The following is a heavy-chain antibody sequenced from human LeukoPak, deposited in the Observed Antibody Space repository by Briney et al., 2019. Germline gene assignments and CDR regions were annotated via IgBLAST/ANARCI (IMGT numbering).Heavy chain of an antibody. CDR3: ARDVSGWYRGYFDY. D-gene: IGHD6-19*01. V-gene: IGHV4-34*01. Sequence: SETLSLTCAVYGGSFSGYYWSWIRQPPGKGLEWIGEINHSGSTNYNPSLKSRVTISVDTSKNQFSLKLSSVTAADTAVYYCARDVSGWYRGYFDYWGQGTLVTVSS. J-gene: IGHJ4*02. CDR2: INHSGST. CDR1: GGSFSGYY.